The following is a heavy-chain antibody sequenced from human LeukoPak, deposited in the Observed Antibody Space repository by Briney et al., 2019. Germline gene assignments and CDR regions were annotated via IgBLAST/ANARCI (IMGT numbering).Heavy chain of an antibody. CDR2: ISYNGSNK. D-gene: IGHD3-22*01. V-gene: IGHV3-30-3*01. J-gene: IGHJ4*02. Sequence: GGSLRLSCAASGFTFSSYAMSWVRQAPGKGLEWVAVISYNGSNKYYADSVKGRFTISRDNSKNTLYLQMNSLRAEDTAVYYCARDKSWWRYYDSIVVGPTDYWGQGTLVTVSS. CDR1: GFTFSSYA. CDR3: ARDKSWWRYYDSIVVGPTDY.